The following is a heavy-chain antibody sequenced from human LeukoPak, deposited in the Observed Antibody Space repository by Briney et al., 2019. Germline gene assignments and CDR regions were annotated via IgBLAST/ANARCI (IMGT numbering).Heavy chain of an antibody. J-gene: IGHJ4*02. D-gene: IGHD5-12*01. Sequence: SETLSLTCTVSGGSISSGDYYWSWIRQPPGKGLEWIGYIYYSGSTYYNPSLKSRVTISVDTSKNQFSLKLSSVTAADTAVYYCARGATTYYYDYWGQGTLVTVSS. CDR2: IYYSGST. V-gene: IGHV4-30-4*08. CDR1: GGSISSGDYY. CDR3: ARGATTYYYDY.